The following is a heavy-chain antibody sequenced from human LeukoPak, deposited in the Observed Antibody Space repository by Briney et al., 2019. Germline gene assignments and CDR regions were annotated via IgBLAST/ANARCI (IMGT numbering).Heavy chain of an antibody. D-gene: IGHD3-10*01. CDR3: ARGGDVLNYYGSGSYEAGAQYYFDY. V-gene: IGHV4-34*01. CDR2: INHSGST. CDR1: GGSFSGYY. Sequence: SETLSLTCAVYGGSFSGYYWSWIRQPPGKGLEWIGEINHSGSTNYNPSLKSRVTISVDTSKNQFSLKLSSVTAADTAVYYCARGGDVLNYYGSGSYEAGAQYYFDYWGQGTLVTVSS. J-gene: IGHJ4*02.